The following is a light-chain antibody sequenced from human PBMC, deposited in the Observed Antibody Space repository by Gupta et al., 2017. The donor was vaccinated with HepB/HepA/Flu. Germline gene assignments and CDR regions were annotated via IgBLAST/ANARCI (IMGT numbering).Light chain of an antibody. CDR3: KQAHQSPLT. CDR1: QSLVTSNGSTY. CDR2: LGS. Sequence: IVMTPSPLSLSVTPGEPDSISCRSSQSLVTSNGSTYLEWYLQKPGQSPQRLILLGSKRASGVPYRFSGSGSGADFTLTISSVEADDFGVYYCKQAHQSPLTFGQGTKLEIK. V-gene: IGKV2-28*01. J-gene: IGKJ1*01.